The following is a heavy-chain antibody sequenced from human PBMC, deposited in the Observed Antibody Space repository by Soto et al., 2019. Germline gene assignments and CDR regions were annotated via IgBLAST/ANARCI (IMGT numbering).Heavy chain of an antibody. CDR2: LSGSGSST. CDR1: VFTFRTFS. D-gene: IGHD5-18*01. V-gene: IGHV3-64D*06. Sequence: PWWSLRLSCSASVFTFRTFSMHGVRQAPGKGLEHVSTLSGSGSSTYHAESVKGRFTISRDNSKNTLHLKMTSLRAEDTAVYYCVKDIGNTENCFDYWGQGTLVTVSS. CDR3: VKDIGNTENCFDY. J-gene: IGHJ4*02.